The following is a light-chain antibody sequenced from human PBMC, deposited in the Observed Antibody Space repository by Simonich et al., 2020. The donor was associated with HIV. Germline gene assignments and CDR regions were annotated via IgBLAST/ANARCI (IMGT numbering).Light chain of an antibody. Sequence: QSALTQPASVSGSPGQSITISCNGTSSDVGGYNYVSWYQQHPGKAPKRMIYDVSKRPSWVSNRFSGSKSGNTASLTISGLQAEDEADYYCSSYTSSSTLVFGGGTKLTVL. CDR3: SSYTSSSTLV. CDR1: SSDVGGYNY. V-gene: IGLV2-14*01. J-gene: IGLJ2*01. CDR2: DVS.